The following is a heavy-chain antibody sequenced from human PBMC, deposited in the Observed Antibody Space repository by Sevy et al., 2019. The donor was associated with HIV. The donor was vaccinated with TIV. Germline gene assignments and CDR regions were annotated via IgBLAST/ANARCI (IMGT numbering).Heavy chain of an antibody. CDR2: IWYDGSNK. D-gene: IGHD3-9*01. V-gene: IGHV3-33*01. CDR3: ARDQEEYDILTGYYPIY. CDR1: GFTFSSYG. Sequence: GGSLRLSCAASGFTFSSYGVHWVRQAPGKGLEWVAVIWYDGSNKYYAYSVKGRFTISRDNSKNTLYLQRNSLRAEDTAVYYCARDQEEYDILTGYYPIYWGQGTLVTVSS. J-gene: IGHJ4*02.